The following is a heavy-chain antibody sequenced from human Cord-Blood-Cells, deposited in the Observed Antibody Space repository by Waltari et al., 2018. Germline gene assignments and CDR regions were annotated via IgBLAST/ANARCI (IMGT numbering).Heavy chain of an antibody. CDR3: ARRNWGWCAFDI. J-gene: IGHJ3*02. V-gene: IGHV4-34*01. Sequence: QVQLQQWGAGLLKPSETLSLTCAVYGGSVSGYYWSWIRQPPGKGLEWCGEINDSGSTNYNPSLKSRVTISVDTSKNQFSLKLSSVTAADTAVYYCARRNWGWCAFDIWGQGTMVTDSS. CDR1: GGSVSGYY. D-gene: IGHD7-27*01. CDR2: INDSGST.